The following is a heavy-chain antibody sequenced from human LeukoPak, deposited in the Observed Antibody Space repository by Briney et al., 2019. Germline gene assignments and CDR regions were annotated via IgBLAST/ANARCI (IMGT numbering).Heavy chain of an antibody. CDR1: GFTFSSYS. CDR3: ARAGKDYYYGMDV. CDR2: ISSASGSI. Sequence: GGSLRLSCAASGFTFSSYSMNWVRQAPGKGLEWVSYISSASGSIYYADSVKGRFTISRDNAKNSLYLQMNSLRVEDTAVYYCARAGKDYYYGMDVWGQGTTVTVSS. J-gene: IGHJ6*02. V-gene: IGHV3-48*04.